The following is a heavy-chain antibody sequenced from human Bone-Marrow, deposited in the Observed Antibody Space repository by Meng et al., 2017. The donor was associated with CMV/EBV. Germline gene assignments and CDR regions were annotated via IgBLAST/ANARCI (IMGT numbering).Heavy chain of an antibody. J-gene: IGHJ3*02. CDR1: GHTLSELS. Sequence: ASVKVSCKVSGHTLSELSRHWVRQAPGKGPVWMGGFDPEQRQIIYAQKFQDRVTMTEDTSTDTAYMELRSLKSDDTALYYCVTLTLSGTGDAFDIWGQGTMVTVSS. CDR3: VTLTLSGTGDAFDI. CDR2: FDPEQRQI. V-gene: IGHV1-24*01. D-gene: IGHD3-10*01.